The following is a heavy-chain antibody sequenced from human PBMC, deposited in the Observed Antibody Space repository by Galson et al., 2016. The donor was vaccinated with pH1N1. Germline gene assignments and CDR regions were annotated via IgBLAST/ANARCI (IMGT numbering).Heavy chain of an antibody. Sequence: SVKVSCKASGYTFMDHGISWVRQGPGKGLEWMGWVSIYNRNAKHSRKFQGRVTMTSDTSTNSVYLELRSLGHDDTAVYYCARNTVDDSAFDFWGQGTLVTVSS. CDR1: GYTFMDHG. CDR2: VSIYNRNA. CDR3: ARNTVDDSAFDF. V-gene: IGHV1-18*01. J-gene: IGHJ4*02. D-gene: IGHD2-21*01.